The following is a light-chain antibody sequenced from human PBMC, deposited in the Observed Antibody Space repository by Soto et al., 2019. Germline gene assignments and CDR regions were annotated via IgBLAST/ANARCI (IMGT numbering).Light chain of an antibody. Sequence: EIVMTQSPATLSVSPGERATLSCGASQSVSSNLAWYQQKPGQAPRILIYGASTRATGIPARFSGSGSGTEFTLTISSLQSEDFAVYYCQQYNNWPWTFGQGTKVEIK. J-gene: IGKJ1*01. CDR1: QSVSSN. CDR3: QQYNNWPWT. CDR2: GAS. V-gene: IGKV3-15*01.